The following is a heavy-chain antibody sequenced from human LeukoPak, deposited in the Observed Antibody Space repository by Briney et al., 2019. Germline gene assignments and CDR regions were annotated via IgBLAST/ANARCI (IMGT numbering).Heavy chain of an antibody. CDR1: GGSITSSY. Sequence: PSETLSLTCTVSGGSITSSYWSWIRQSPGKGLEWIGYIHYTGSTNYNPPLKSRVTMLVDTSKNQFSLKLSSVTAADTAVYYCARGRYSAGDNWFDPWGQGTLSPSP. D-gene: IGHD3-9*01. CDR3: ARGRYSAGDNWFDP. CDR2: IHYTGST. J-gene: IGHJ5*02. V-gene: IGHV4-59*01.